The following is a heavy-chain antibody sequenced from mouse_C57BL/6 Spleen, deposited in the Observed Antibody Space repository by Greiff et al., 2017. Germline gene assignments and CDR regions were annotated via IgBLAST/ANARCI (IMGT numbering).Heavy chain of an antibody. CDR2: IDPANGNT. V-gene: IGHV14-3*01. Sequence: EVKLVESVAELVRPGASVKLSCTASGFNIKNTYMHWVKQRPEQGLEWIGRIDPANGNTKYAPKFQGKATITADTSSNTAYLQLSSLTSEDTAIYYCARPPYYYGSSPLAYWGQGTLVTVSA. J-gene: IGHJ3*01. CDR3: ARPPYYYGSSPLAY. D-gene: IGHD1-1*01. CDR1: GFNIKNTY.